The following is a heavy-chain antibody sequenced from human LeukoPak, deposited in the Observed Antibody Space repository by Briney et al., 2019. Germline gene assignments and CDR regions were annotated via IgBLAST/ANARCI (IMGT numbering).Heavy chain of an antibody. J-gene: IGHJ4*02. CDR1: GYTFTSYG. CDR2: ISAYNGNT. D-gene: IGHD6-13*01. V-gene: IGHV1-18*01. Sequence: ASVKVSCKASGYTFTSYGISWVRQAPGQGLEWMGWISAYNGNTNYAQKLQGRVTITADESTSTAYMELSSLRSEDTAVYYCARPGYSSSWQNLDYWGQGTLVTVSS. CDR3: ARPGYSSSWQNLDY.